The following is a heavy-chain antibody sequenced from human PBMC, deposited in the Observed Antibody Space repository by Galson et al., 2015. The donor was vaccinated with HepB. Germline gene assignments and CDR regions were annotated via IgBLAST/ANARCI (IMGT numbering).Heavy chain of an antibody. CDR2: ISYDGSKK. D-gene: IGHD6-19*01. CDR3: ARDGYWYSSGWRYFDY. CDR1: GFAFSSYA. V-gene: IGHV3-30-3*01. Sequence: SLRLSCAASGFAFSSYALHWVRQAPGKGLEWVAVISYDGSKKYYADSVKGRFTVSRDNSKNSLYLQMNSLRPEDTAVYYCARDGYWYSSGWRYFDYWGQGTLVTVSS. J-gene: IGHJ4*02.